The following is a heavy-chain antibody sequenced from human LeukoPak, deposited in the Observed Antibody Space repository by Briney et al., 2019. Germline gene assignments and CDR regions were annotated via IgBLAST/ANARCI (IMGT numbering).Heavy chain of an antibody. V-gene: IGHV1-69*04. CDR2: IIPSLGTP. CDR1: GDTFSNYA. CDR3: ARAGSSRFSVPYYFNY. D-gene: IGHD6-13*01. J-gene: IGHJ4*02. Sequence: SVKVSCKASGDTFSNYAISWVRQAPRQGLEWVGRIIPSLGTPNYAQKFQGRVTITADRSTTTAYMELSSLRFEDTAAYYCARAGSSRFSVPYYFNYWGQGTPVTVSS.